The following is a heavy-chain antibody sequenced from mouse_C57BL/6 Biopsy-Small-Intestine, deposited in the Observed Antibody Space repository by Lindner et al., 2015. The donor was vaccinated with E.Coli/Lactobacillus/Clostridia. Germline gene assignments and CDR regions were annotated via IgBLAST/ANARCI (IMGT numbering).Heavy chain of an antibody. J-gene: IGHJ2*01. CDR1: GFNIKDDY. CDR2: IDPANG. Sequence: VQLQESGAELVRPGASVKLSCTASGFNIKDDYMHWVKQRPEQGLEWIGRIDPANGKYAPKFQDKATITADTSSNTAYLQLSSLTSEDTAVYYCARSDYRYDEGYWGQGTTLTVSS. V-gene: IGHV14-3*01. D-gene: IGHD2-14*01. CDR3: ARSDYRYDEGY.